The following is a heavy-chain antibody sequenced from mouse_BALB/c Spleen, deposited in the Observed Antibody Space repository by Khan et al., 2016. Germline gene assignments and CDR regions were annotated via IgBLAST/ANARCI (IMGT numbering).Heavy chain of an antibody. CDR3: AREGEYDEAWFAY. D-gene: IGHD2-12*01. V-gene: IGHV4-1*02. CDR1: GFDFSRYW. Sequence: EFTLLASLGGLVQPGGSLKLSCAASGFDFSRYWMNWVRQAPGKGLEWIGEIHPDSSTINYPPSLKDKFIISRDNAKNALYLQMSKVRSEDTALYYCAREGEYDEAWFAYWGQGTLVTVSA. J-gene: IGHJ3*01. CDR2: IHPDSSTI.